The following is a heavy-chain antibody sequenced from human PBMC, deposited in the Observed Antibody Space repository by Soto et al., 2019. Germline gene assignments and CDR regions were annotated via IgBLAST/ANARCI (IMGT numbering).Heavy chain of an antibody. CDR2: INAGNGNT. V-gene: IGHV1-3*01. Sequence: GASVKVSCKASGYTFTSYAMHWVRQAPGQRLEWMGWINAGNGNTKYSQKFQGRVTITRDTSASTAYMELSSLRSEDTAVYYCARDHSTAYYDFWSGSPPTSYYYYGMDVWGQGTTVTVSS. D-gene: IGHD3-3*01. CDR3: ARDHSTAYYDFWSGSPPTSYYYYGMDV. CDR1: GYTFTSYA. J-gene: IGHJ6*02.